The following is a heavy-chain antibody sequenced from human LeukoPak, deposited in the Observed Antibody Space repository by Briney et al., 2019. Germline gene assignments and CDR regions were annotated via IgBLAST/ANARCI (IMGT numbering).Heavy chain of an antibody. D-gene: IGHD1-26*01. J-gene: IGHJ4*02. CDR2: ISYDGSNK. V-gene: IGHV3-30-3*01. CDR3: ARFAWVFSWELLKTSRDYFDY. Sequence: GGSLRLSCAASGFTFSSYAMHWVRQAPGKGLEWVAVISYDGSNKYYADSVKGRFTISRDNSKNTLYLQMNSLRAEDTAVYYCARFAWVFSWELLKTSRDYFDYWGQGTLVTVSS. CDR1: GFTFSSYA.